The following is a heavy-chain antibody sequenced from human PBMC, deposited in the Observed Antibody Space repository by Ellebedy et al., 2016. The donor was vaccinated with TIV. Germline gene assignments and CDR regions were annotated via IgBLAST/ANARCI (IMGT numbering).Heavy chain of an antibody. CDR1: GASISTFSDF. CDR3: ARVLRGGTNGDYFDY. D-gene: IGHD1-1*01. Sequence: MPGGSLRLSCTVSGASISTFSDFWGWIRQPPGKGLEWIGSLYYSGSAYYNPSLKSRVTISVDRSKNQFSLNLSSVTAADTAVYYCARVLRGGTNGDYFDYWGQGTLVTVSS. J-gene: IGHJ4*02. V-gene: IGHV4-39*07. CDR2: LYYSGSA.